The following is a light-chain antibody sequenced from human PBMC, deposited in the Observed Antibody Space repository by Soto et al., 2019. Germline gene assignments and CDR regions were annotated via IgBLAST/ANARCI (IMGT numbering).Light chain of an antibody. J-gene: IGKJ1*01. Sequence: DIQMTQSPSTLSASVGDRVTITCRASQSISSWLAWYQQKPGKVPKLLIYDASSLESGVPSRFSGSGSGTEFTLTISSLQPDDFATYYCQQYNSYSPRTFVQGTKVEIK. V-gene: IGKV1-5*01. CDR2: DAS. CDR3: QQYNSYSPRT. CDR1: QSISSW.